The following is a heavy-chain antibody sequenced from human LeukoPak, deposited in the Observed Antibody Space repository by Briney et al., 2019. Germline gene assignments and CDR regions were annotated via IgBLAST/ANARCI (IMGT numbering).Heavy chain of an antibody. D-gene: IGHD4-17*01. CDR1: GFTFSSYA. CDR2: ISYDGSNK. Sequence: PGGSLRLSCAASGFTFSSYAMHWVRQAPGKGLEWVAVISYDGSNKYYADSVKGRFTISRDNSKNTLYLQMNSLRAEDTAVYYCARDPYGETSIRFDYWGQGTLVTVSS. V-gene: IGHV3-30-3*01. J-gene: IGHJ4*02. CDR3: ARDPYGETSIRFDY.